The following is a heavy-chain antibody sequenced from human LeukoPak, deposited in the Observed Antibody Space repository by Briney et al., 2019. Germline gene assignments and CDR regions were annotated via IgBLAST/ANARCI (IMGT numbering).Heavy chain of an antibody. CDR1: GFTFDDYA. CDR2: ISWNSGSI. Sequence: GGSLRLSCAASGFTFDDYAMHWVRQAPGKGLKWVSGISWNSGSIGYADSVKGRFTISRDNAKNSLYLQMNSLRAEDTALYYCAKDALWFGELYFFDYWGQGTLVTVSS. V-gene: IGHV3-9*01. D-gene: IGHD3-10*01. CDR3: AKDALWFGELYFFDY. J-gene: IGHJ4*02.